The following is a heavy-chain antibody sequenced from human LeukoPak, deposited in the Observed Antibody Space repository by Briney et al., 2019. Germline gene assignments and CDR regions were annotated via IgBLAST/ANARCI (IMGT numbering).Heavy chain of an antibody. D-gene: IGHD3-10*01. CDR3: ANAYGSGSYYPPNFDY. J-gene: IGHJ4*02. V-gene: IGHV3-23*01. Sequence: GGSLRLSCAASGFTFSSYAMSWVRQAPGKGLEWVSAISGRGGSTYYADSVKGRFTISRDNSKNTLYLQMNSLRAEDTAVYYCANAYGSGSYYPPNFDYWGQGTLVTVSS. CDR1: GFTFSSYA. CDR2: ISGRGGST.